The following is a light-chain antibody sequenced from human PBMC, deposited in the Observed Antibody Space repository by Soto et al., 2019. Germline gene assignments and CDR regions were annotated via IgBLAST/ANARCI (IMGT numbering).Light chain of an antibody. CDR1: SNDIGGYNY. CDR3: SSYTTNHTRV. J-gene: IGLJ3*02. V-gene: IGLV2-14*01. CDR2: EVY. Sequence: QSVLTQPASVSGSPGQSITFSCTGTSNDIGGYNYVSWFQHHPDKAPKLIIYEVYDRPSGVSNRFSGSKSGNTASLTISGLQPEDEADYYCSSYTTNHTRVFGGGTKLNVL.